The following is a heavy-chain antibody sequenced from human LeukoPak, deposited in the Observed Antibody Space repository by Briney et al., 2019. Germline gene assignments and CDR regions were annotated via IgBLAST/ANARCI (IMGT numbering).Heavy chain of an antibody. J-gene: IGHJ6*02. V-gene: IGHV4-59*01. CDR3: ARARLRYFDWLSYPTTLYGMDV. CDR2: IYYSGST. CDR1: GGSISSYY. D-gene: IGHD3-9*01. Sequence: SETLSLTCTVSGGSISSYYWSWIRQPPGKGLEWIGYIYYSGSTNYNPSLKSRVTISVDTSKNQFSLKLSSVTAADTAVYYCARARLRYFDWLSYPTTLYGMDVWGQGTTVTVSS.